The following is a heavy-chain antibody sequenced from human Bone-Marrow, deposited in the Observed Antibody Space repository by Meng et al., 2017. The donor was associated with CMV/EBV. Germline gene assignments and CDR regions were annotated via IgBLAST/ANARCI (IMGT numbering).Heavy chain of an antibody. D-gene: IGHD3-10*01. Sequence: GESLKISCKGSGYSFTGYWIGWVRQMPGKGLEWMGIIYPADSDTRYSPSFQGQVTISADESISTAYLQWSSLKASDTAMYYCARQLGGSGSYFIPYYYYYYGMDVWGQGTTVTVSS. CDR3: ARQLGGSGSYFIPYYYYYYGMDV. CDR2: IYPADSDT. CDR1: GYSFTGYW. V-gene: IGHV5-51*01. J-gene: IGHJ6*02.